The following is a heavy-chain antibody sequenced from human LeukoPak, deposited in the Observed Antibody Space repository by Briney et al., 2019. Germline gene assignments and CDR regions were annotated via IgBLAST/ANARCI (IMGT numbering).Heavy chain of an antibody. V-gene: IGHV3-23*01. Sequence: GGSLRLSCAASGFTFSSFAMTWVRQAPGKGLEWVSTVSGSAGRTDYADSVKGRFTISRDNLINTLYLQMNGLRAEDTAVYYCAKNRGHCVDGVCHNYYYMDVWGRGTTVTVSS. CDR3: AKNRGHCVDGVCHNYYYMDV. CDR1: GFTFSSFA. CDR2: VSGSAGRT. J-gene: IGHJ6*03. D-gene: IGHD2-8*02.